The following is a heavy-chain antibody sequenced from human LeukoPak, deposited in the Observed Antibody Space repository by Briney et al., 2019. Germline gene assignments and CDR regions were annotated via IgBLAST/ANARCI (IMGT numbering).Heavy chain of an antibody. CDR3: ARSLRGVSRRFDP. J-gene: IGHJ5*02. D-gene: IGHD3-10*01. V-gene: IGHV4-34*01. CDR1: GGSFSGYY. Sequence: SETLSLTCAVYGGSFSGYYWSWIRQPPGKGLEWIGEINHSGSTNYNPSLKSRVTISVDTSKNQFSLKRSSVTAADTAVYYCARSLRGVSRRFDPWGQGTLVTVSS. CDR2: INHSGST.